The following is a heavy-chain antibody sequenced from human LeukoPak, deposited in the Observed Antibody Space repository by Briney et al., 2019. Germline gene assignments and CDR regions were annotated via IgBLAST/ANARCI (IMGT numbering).Heavy chain of an antibody. J-gene: IGHJ4*02. CDR2: IKEDGSET. D-gene: IGHD6-13*01. CDR3: ARVIWRQLAPFDY. Sequence: GGSLRLSCAASGFSFRAYWMTWVRQAPGTGLEWVAIIKEDGSETYSMDSVKGRFTISRDNAKNSLYLQMNSLRGDDTVVYYCARVIWRQLAPFDYWGQGALVTVSS. CDR1: GFSFRAYW. V-gene: IGHV3-7*03.